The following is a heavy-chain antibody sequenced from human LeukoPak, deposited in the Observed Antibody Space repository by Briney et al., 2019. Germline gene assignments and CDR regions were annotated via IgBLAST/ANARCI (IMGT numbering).Heavy chain of an antibody. J-gene: IGHJ2*01. V-gene: IGHV4-38-2*02. CDR2: IYTSGST. CDR1: GYSISSGYY. CDR3: ARDPRVSYWYFDL. Sequence: SETLSLTCAVSGYSISSGYYWGWIRQPPGKGLEWIGRIYTSGSTNYNPSLKSRVTISVDTSKNQFSLKLSSVTAADTAVYYCARDPRVSYWYFDLWGRGTLVTVSS.